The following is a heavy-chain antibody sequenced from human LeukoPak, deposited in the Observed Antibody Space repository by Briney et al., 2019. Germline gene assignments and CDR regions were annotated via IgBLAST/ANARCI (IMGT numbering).Heavy chain of an antibody. CDR3: ASEQYLFDY. J-gene: IGHJ4*02. V-gene: IGHV3-30*03. CDR2: ISYDGSNK. Sequence: GGSLRLSCAASGFTFSNAWMSWVRQAPGKGLEWVAVISYDGSNKYYADSVKGRFTISRDNSKNTLYLQMNSQRAEDTAVYYCASEQYLFDYWGQGTLVTVSS. CDR1: GFTFSNAW. D-gene: IGHD4-4*01.